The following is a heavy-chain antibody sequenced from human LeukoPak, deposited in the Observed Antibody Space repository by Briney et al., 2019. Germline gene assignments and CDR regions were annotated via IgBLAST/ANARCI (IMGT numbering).Heavy chain of an antibody. CDR2: IYYTEST. D-gene: IGHD1-1*01. J-gene: IGHJ4*02. V-gene: IGHV4-59*01. Sequence: SETLSLTCTVSAGSISNYYWSWLRQPPGKGLEGIGYIYYTESTNYNPSLKSRVTISVDTSKNQFSLKLSSVSAADTAVYYCARVAPSNWNGYFDYWGQGNLVTVSS. CDR1: AGSISNYY. CDR3: ARVAPSNWNGYFDY.